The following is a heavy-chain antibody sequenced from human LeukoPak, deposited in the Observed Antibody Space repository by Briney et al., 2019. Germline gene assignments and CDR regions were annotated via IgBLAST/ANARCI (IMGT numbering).Heavy chain of an antibody. J-gene: IGHJ5*02. CDR3: ARGLPEGYCSSTSCYPNWFDP. V-gene: IGHV4-4*02. CDR2: IYHNGTL. CDR1: VGSISSGNW. Sequence: SETLSLTCAVSVGSISSGNWWTWVRQSPGKGLEWIGEIYHNGTLNYNPSLKSRVTISVDTSKNQFSLKLSSVTATDTAVYYCARGLPEGYCSSTSCYPNWFDPWGQGTLVTVSS. D-gene: IGHD2-2*01.